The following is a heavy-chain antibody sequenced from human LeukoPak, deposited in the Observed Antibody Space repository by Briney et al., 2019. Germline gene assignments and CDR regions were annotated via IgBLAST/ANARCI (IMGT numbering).Heavy chain of an antibody. CDR2: IYTSGST. CDR3: ARDPSDYCSSTSCYTREYYFDY. D-gene: IGHD2-2*02. CDR1: GGSLSSYY. Sequence: SETLSLTCTVSGGSLSSYYWSWIRQPAGKGLEWIGRIYTSGSTNYNPSLKSRVTMSVDTSKNQFSLKLSSVTAADTAVYYCARDPSDYCSSTSCYTREYYFDYWGQGTLVTVSS. J-gene: IGHJ4*02. V-gene: IGHV4-4*07.